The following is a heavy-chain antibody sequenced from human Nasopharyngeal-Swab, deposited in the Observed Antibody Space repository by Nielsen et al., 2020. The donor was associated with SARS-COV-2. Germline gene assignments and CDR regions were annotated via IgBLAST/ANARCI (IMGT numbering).Heavy chain of an antibody. Sequence: GASLQISCAASGFSFSTYWMTWVRQAPGKGLEWVANIKQDGSEKYYVDSVKGRFTVSRDNPKNLLYLQANSLRAEDTAVYYCARQGVFVPAYFHQYYMDVWGKGTTVTVSS. CDR2: IKQDGSEK. J-gene: IGHJ6*03. D-gene: IGHD3-16*02. V-gene: IGHV3-7*03. CDR3: ARQGVFVPAYFHQYYMDV. CDR1: GFSFSTYW.